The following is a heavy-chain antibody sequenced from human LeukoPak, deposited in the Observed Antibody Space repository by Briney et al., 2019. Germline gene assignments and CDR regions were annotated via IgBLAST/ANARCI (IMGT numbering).Heavy chain of an antibody. CDR2: IYSGGST. V-gene: IGHV3-53*01. D-gene: IGHD3-22*01. J-gene: IGHJ4*02. Sequence: GGSLRLSCAASGFTVSSNYMSWVRQAPGKGLEWVSVIYSGGSTYYADSVKGRFTISRDNSKNTLYLQMNSPRAEDTAVYYRARGPYYYDSSGYFDYWGQGTLVTVSS. CDR3: ARGPYYYDSSGYFDY. CDR1: GFTVSSNY.